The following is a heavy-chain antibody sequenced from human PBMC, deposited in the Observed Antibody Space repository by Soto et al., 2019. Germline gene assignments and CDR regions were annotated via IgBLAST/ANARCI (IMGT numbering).Heavy chain of an antibody. J-gene: IGHJ4*02. CDR3: ARISVDVPE. V-gene: IGHV1-2*02. D-gene: IGHD5-12*01. CDR2: IDPKSGGT. Sequence: QLVQSGAVVKKPGASVKVSCKTSGPTFIAYYIHWVRQAPGQGLEWMGWIDPKSGGTTYEQKFLGRVTMTRDTSINTAYMELNTLTSDDTALYYCARISVDVPEWGQGTLITVSS. CDR1: GPTFIAYY.